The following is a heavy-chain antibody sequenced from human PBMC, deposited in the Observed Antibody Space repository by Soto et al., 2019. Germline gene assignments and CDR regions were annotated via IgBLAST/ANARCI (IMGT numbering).Heavy chain of an antibody. CDR1: GYTFTSYA. CDR3: ARGQLVYYGMDV. CDR2: INAGNGNT. D-gene: IGHD6-13*01. Sequence: DSVKVSCKASGYTFTSYAMHWVRQAPGQRLEWMGWINAGNGNTKYSQKFQGRVTITRDTSASTAYMELSSLRSEDTAVYYCARGQLVYYGMDVWGQGTTVTVSS. V-gene: IGHV1-3*01. J-gene: IGHJ6*02.